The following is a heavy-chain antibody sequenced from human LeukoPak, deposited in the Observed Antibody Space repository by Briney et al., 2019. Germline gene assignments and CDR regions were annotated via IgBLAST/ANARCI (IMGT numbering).Heavy chain of an antibody. Sequence: SETLSLTCTVSGGSISYYYWSWIRQPPGKGLEWIGYIYYSGSTNYNPSLKSRVTISVDTSRNQFSLKLNSVTAADTVVYYCARRDYGSGSYGYWGQGTLVTVSS. J-gene: IGHJ4*02. CDR3: ARRDYGSGSYGY. CDR1: GGSISYYY. D-gene: IGHD3-10*01. CDR2: IYYSGST. V-gene: IGHV4-59*08.